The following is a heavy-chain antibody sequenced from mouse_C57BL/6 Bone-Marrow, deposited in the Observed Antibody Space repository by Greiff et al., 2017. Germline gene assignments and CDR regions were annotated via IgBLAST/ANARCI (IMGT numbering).Heavy chain of an antibody. Sequence: QVQLQQPGAELVKPGASVKMSCKASGYTFTSYWITWVKQRPGQGLEWIGDIYPGSGSTNYTEKFKSKATLTVDTSSITAYMQLSSLTSYDSAVYYCARLYYGSSYEGDYWGQGTTLTVSS. D-gene: IGHD1-1*01. CDR1: GYTFTSYW. J-gene: IGHJ2*01. CDR3: ARLYYGSSYEGDY. CDR2: IYPGSGST. V-gene: IGHV1-55*01.